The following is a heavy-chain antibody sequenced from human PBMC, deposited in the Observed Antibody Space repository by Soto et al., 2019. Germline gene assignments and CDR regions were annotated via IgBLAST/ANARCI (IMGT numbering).Heavy chain of an antibody. CDR3: ARNGSGNYYHFDY. CDR1: ESAFRTYG. V-gene: IGHV3-30*03. J-gene: IGHJ4*02. Sequence: QVQLVESGGGVVQPGRSLRLSCAASESAFRTYGMHWVRQAPGKGLEWVAGISYDGRNKYYADSVKGRFTISRDNSKNTLYLQVNSLRADDTAVYYCARNGSGNYYHFDYWGQGTLVTVSS. D-gene: IGHD3-10*01. CDR2: ISYDGRNK.